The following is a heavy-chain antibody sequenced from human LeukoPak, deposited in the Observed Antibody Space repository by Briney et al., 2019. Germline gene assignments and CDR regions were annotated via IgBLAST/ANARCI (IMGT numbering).Heavy chain of an antibody. J-gene: IGHJ3*02. CDR3: ARASTPYAFEI. V-gene: IGHV4-59*01. CDR2: IYSTGST. Sequence: SETLSLTCTVSGVSFSSYYWSWIRQPPGKGLEWIGHIYSTGSTTYSPSLKSRGTISVDTSKSQFSLKLRSVTAADTAVYYCARASTPYAFEIWGQGTMVTVSS. CDR1: GVSFSSYY. D-gene: IGHD1-1*01.